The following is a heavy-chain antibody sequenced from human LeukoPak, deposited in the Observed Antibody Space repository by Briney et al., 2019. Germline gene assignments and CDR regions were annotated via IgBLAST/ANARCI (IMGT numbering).Heavy chain of an antibody. CDR3: ARERGESSWYTGYYYYYYGMDV. J-gene: IGHJ6*02. D-gene: IGHD6-13*01. CDR2: IWYDGSNK. Sequence: PGGSLRLSCAASGFTFSSYGMHWVRQAPGKGLEWVAVIWYDGSNKYYADSVKGRFTISRDDSKNTLYLQMNSLRAEDTAVYYCARERGESSWYTGYYYYYYGMDVWGQGTTVTVSS. V-gene: IGHV3-33*01. CDR1: GFTFSSYG.